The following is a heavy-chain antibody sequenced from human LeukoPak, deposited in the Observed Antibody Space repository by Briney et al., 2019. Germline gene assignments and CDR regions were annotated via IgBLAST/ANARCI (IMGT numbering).Heavy chain of an antibody. CDR2: IYYSGST. J-gene: IGHJ4*02. V-gene: IGHV4-39*01. D-gene: IGHD7-27*01. Sequence: SETLSLTCTVSGGSISSSTGHYWVWIRHPPGKGLEWIGSIYYSGSTYYNPSLTSRVTLSVDTSKNQFSLRLSSVTAADTAVYSCARSLGSPYYFDYWGQGALVTVSS. CDR3: ARSLGSPYYFDY. CDR1: GGSISSSTGHY.